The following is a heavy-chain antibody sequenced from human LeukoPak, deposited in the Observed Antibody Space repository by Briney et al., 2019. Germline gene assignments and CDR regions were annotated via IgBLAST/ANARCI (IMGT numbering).Heavy chain of an antibody. CDR1: GFTFDDYA. CDR2: ISWNSGSI. D-gene: IGHD3-3*01. J-gene: IGHJ6*03. Sequence: GGSLRLSCAASGFTFDDYAMHWVRQAPGKGLEWVSGISWNSGSIGYADSVKGRFTISRDNAKNSLYLQMNSLRAEDTAVYYCARDLGAVGIFGVVPMPNYYMDVWGKGTTVTVSS. CDR3: ARDLGAVGIFGVVPMPNYYMDV. V-gene: IGHV3-9*01.